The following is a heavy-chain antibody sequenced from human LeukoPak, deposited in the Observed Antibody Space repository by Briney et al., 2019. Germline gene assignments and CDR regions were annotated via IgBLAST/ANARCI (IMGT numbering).Heavy chain of an antibody. J-gene: IGHJ4*02. V-gene: IGHV4-4*07. CDR2: IYTSGST. CDR3: ARDFVRYGGYGL. Sequence: SETLSLTCTVSGGSISSYYWNWIRQPAGKGLEWIGHIYTSGSTNYNPALKSRVSMSVDTSKNQFSLKLSSVTAADTAVYYCARDFVRYGGYGLWGQGTLVTVSS. D-gene: IGHD5-12*01. CDR1: GGSISSYY.